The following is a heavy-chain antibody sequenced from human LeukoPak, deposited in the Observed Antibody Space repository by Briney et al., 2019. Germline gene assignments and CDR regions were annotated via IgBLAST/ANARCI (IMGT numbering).Heavy chain of an antibody. V-gene: IGHV1-2*06. Sequence: ASVKVSCKASGYTFTGYYMHWVRQAPGQGLEWMGRINPNSGGTNYAQKFQGRVTMTRDTSISTAYMELSRLRSDDTAVYYCVRDYVLAAAGPDYWGQGTLVTVSS. CDR2: INPNSGGT. CDR3: VRDYVLAAAGPDY. CDR1: GYTFTGYY. J-gene: IGHJ4*02. D-gene: IGHD6-13*01.